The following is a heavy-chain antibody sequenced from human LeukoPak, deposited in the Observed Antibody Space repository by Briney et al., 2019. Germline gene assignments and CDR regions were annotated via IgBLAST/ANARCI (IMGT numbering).Heavy chain of an antibody. V-gene: IGHV1-8*01. CDR1: GGTFSRYS. CDR3: AMTTVTTDWFDP. D-gene: IGHD4-17*01. J-gene: IGHJ5*02. CDR2: MNPNSGNT. Sequence: ASVKVSCKASGGTFSRYSINWVRQATGQGLEWMGWMNPNSGNTGYAQKFQGRVTMTRNTSISTAYMELSSLRSDDTAVYYCAMTTVTTDWFDPWGQGTLVTVSS.